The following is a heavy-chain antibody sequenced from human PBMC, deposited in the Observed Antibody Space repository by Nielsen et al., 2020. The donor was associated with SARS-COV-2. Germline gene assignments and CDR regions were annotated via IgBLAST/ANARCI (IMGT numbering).Heavy chain of an antibody. CDR2: IYTSGST. D-gene: IGHD6-6*01. Sequence: LRLSCSVSGGSISTYYWSWIRQPAGKGLEWIGRIYTSGSTNYNPSLKSRVTMSVDTSKNQFSLKLSSVTAADTAVYYCGGSYTTSSTHYYYYGMGVWGQGTTVTVSS. V-gene: IGHV4-4*07. CDR1: GGSISTYY. J-gene: IGHJ6*02. CDR3: GGSYTTSSTHYYYYGMGV.